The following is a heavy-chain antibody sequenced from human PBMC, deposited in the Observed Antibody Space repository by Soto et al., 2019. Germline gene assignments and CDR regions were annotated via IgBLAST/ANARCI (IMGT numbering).Heavy chain of an antibody. CDR2: ISSSSSTI. D-gene: IGHD6-6*01. V-gene: IGHV3-48*02. J-gene: IGHJ6*02. CDR1: GFTFSSYS. Sequence: PGGSLRLSCAASGFTFSSYSMNWVRQAPGKGLEWVSYISSSSSTIYYADSVKGRFTISRDNAKNSLYLQMNSLRDEDTAVYYCARDWTGIAARRHYYGMDVWGQGTTVTVS. CDR3: ARDWTGIAARRHYYGMDV.